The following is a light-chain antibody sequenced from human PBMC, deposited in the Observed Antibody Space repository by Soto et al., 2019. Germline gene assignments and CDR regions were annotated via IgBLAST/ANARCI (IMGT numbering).Light chain of an antibody. Sequence: EVVLTQSPGTLSLSPGERATLSCRASQSISSGYLAWSQQKPGQPPRLLIYGASSRATGIPDRFSGSGSGTDFTLTISRLEPEDFAVYYCQQYHSSPRTFGQGTKVEI. CDR3: QQYHSSPRT. CDR2: GAS. J-gene: IGKJ1*01. V-gene: IGKV3-20*01. CDR1: QSISSGY.